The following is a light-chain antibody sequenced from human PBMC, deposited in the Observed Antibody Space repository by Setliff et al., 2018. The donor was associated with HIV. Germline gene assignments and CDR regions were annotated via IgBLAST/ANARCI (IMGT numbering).Light chain of an antibody. CDR1: SSDIGAYNY. J-gene: IGLJ1*01. CDR2: DVR. CDR3: ASHRNTNTLEG. V-gene: IGLV2-14*03. Sequence: QSVLTQPASVSGSPGQSITISCTGTSSDIGAYNYVSWYQQHPGKAPKFMIYDVRTRPSGVSNRFAGSKSGNTASLTIPGLQAGAEASYYFASHRNTNTLEGFGTGTKVTVL.